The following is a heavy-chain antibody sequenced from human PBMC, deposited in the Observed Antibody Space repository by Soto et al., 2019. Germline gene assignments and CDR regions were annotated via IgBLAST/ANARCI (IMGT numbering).Heavy chain of an antibody. CDR2: INPSGGST. D-gene: IGHD6-19*01. CDR3: ARDHRGWYGYYYYGMDV. Sequence: ASVKVSCKASGYTFTSYYMHWVRQAPGQGLERMGIINPSGGSTSYAQKFQGRVTMTRDTSTSTVYMELSSLRSEDTAVYYCARDHRGWYGYYYYGMDVWGQGTTVTVSS. J-gene: IGHJ6*02. CDR1: GYTFTSYY. V-gene: IGHV1-46*01.